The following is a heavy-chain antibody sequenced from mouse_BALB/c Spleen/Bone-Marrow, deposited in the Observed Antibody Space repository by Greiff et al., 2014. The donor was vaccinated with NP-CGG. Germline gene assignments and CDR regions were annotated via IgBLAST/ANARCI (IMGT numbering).Heavy chain of an antibody. J-gene: IGHJ2*01. V-gene: IGHV1-69*02. CDR2: IDPSDSYT. CDR3: GRGPYGNTGY. CDR1: GYTFTSYW. Sequence: VQGVESGAELVKPGASVSLSCKASGYTFTSYWMHWVKQRPGQGLEWIGEIDPSDSYTKYNQKFKGKATLTVDKSSRTAYMQRSSPTSEDAAVYYCGRGPYGNTGYWGQGTTLTVSS. D-gene: IGHD2-1*01.